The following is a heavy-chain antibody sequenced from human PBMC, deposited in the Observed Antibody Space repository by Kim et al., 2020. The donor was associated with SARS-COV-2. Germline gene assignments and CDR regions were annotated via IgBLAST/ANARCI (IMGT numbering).Heavy chain of an antibody. V-gene: IGHV3-21*01. D-gene: IGHD6-13*01. Sequence: VKGRFTISIDNAKNSLYLQMNSLRAEDTAVYYCARGPGAYSSSPGAFDIWGQGTMVTVSS. J-gene: IGHJ3*02. CDR3: ARGPGAYSSSPGAFDI.